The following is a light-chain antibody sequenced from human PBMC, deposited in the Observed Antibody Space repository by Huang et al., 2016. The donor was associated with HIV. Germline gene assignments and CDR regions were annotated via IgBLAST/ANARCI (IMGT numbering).Light chain of an antibody. CDR1: ESVGDN. CDR2: GAS. Sequence: EIVMTQSPGTLSVSPGERATLSSGASESVGDNLAWYQKRPGQAPRLLIFGASARAAGIPSRVSGSGCGTEFTLSISSLQSEDFAVYYCQQYNKWPKFTFGPGTRVDMK. J-gene: IGKJ3*01. CDR3: QQYNKWPKFT. V-gene: IGKV3-15*01.